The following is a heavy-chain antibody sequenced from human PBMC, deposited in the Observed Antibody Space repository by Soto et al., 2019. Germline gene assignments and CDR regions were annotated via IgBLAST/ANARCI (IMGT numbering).Heavy chain of an antibody. Sequence: PSATLSLTCAVSSGSISSSNWWSWVRQPPGKGLEWIGEIYHSGSTNYNPSLKSRVTISVDKSKNQFSLKLSSVTAADTAVYYCARARYNWNYGDAFDIWGQGTMVTVSS. V-gene: IGHV4-4*02. CDR1: SGSISSSNW. J-gene: IGHJ3*02. D-gene: IGHD1-7*01. CDR3: ARARYNWNYGDAFDI. CDR2: IYHSGST.